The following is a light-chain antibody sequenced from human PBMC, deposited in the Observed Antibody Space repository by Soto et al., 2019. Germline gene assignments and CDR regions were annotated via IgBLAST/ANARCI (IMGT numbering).Light chain of an antibody. J-gene: IGLJ1*01. CDR3: SSYTSSSTYV. CDR1: SSDVGGYNH. V-gene: IGLV2-14*03. CDR2: YVS. Sequence: QSALTQPASVSGSPGQSITISCTGTSSDVGGYNHVSWYQQHPGKAPKLMIYYVSNRPSGVSNRFSGSKSGNTASLTISGLQAEDEADYYCSSYTSSSTYVFGTGTKLTVL.